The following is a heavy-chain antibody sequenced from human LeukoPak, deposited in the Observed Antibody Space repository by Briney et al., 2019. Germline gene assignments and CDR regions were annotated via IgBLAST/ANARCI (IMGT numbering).Heavy chain of an antibody. D-gene: IGHD2-21*02. J-gene: IGHJ5*02. CDR2: INPSGGGT. Sequence: ASVKVSCKASGYTFTSYYMHWVRQAPGQGLEWMGIINPSGGGTSYAQKFQGRVTMTRDTSTSTVYMELSSLRSEDTAVYYCARAYCGGDCSPPNWFDPWGQGTLVTVSS. CDR1: GYTFTSYY. V-gene: IGHV1-46*01. CDR3: ARAYCGGDCSPPNWFDP.